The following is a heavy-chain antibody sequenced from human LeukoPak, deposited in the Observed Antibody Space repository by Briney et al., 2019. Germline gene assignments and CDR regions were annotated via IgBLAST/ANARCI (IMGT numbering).Heavy chain of an antibody. D-gene: IGHD3-22*01. Sequence: PSETLSLTCTVSGGSISSYYWSWVRQPPGKGVEWIGYIYYSGSTNCNPSLKSRVTISVDTSRNQFSLKLSSVTAADTAVYYCARNEKDSSGYYYSYYFDYWGQGTLVTVSS. CDR3: ARNEKDSSGYYYSYYFDY. V-gene: IGHV4-59*01. CDR1: GGSISSYY. CDR2: IYYSGST. J-gene: IGHJ4*02.